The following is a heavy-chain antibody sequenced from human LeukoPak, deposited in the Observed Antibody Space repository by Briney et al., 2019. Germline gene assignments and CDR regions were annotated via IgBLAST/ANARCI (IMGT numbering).Heavy chain of an antibody. CDR1: GFTFRNYD. J-gene: IGHJ3*02. Sequence: PGGSLSLSCAASGFTFRNYDMNWVRQAPGKGLEWVSYITRSGSTVYYADSVKGRFTISRDNSKNSLYLQMNSLRAEDTAVYYCAAEKRVYCSGGACYADAFDIWGQGTMVTVSS. D-gene: IGHD2-15*01. V-gene: IGHV3-48*03. CDR2: ITRSGSTV. CDR3: AAEKRVYCSGGACYADAFDI.